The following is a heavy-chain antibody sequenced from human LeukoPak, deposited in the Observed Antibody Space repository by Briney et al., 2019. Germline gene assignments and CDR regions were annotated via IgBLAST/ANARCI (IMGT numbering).Heavy chain of an antibody. CDR3: ARADYDYVWGSYRGGGYFDY. D-gene: IGHD3-16*02. J-gene: IGHJ4*02. Sequence: GGSLRLSCAGSGFSFSTYNMNWVRQAPGKGLEWVSVIYSGGSTYYADSVKGRFTISRDNSKNTLYLQMNSLRAEDTAVYYCARADYDYVWGSYRGGGYFDYWGQGTLVTVSS. CDR2: IYSGGST. V-gene: IGHV3-53*01. CDR1: GFSFSTYN.